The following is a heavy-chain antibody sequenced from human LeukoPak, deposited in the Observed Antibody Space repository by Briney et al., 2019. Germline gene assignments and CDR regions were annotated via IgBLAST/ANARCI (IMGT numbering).Heavy chain of an antibody. CDR3: ARAGGRSGYSNWFDP. D-gene: IGHD3-3*01. CDR1: GGTFSSYA. Sequence: ASAKLSCKASGGTFSSYAIGWVRPAPGQGLEWMGGIIPIFGTANYAQKFQGRATITADESTSTAYMELSSLRSEDTAVYYCARAGGRSGYSNWFDPWGQGTLVTVSS. CDR2: IIPIFGTA. V-gene: IGHV1-69*13. J-gene: IGHJ5*02.